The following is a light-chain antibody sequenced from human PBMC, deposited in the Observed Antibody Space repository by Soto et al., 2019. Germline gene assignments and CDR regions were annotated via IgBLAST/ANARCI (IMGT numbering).Light chain of an antibody. Sequence: QTVVTQEPSLTVSPGGTVTLTCGSSTGAVTSDHYPNWFQQKPGQAPRALIYSTNKKDSWTPARFSGSLVGGKAALTLSGVQPEDEADYYCLLYHGGTDVVVTGTKGNVL. J-gene: IGLJ1*01. CDR2: STN. CDR3: LLYHGGTDV. V-gene: IGLV7-43*01. CDR1: TGAVTSDHY.